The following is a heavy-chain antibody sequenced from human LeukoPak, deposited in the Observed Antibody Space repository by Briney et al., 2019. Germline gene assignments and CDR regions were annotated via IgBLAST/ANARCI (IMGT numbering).Heavy chain of an antibody. CDR3: ARRSSGPLYYYYYYMDV. CDR1: GFTFSSYS. D-gene: IGHD3-22*01. Sequence: GGSLRLSCAASGFTFSSYSMNWVRQAPGKGLEWVAFIRYDGSNQYYADSVKGRFTISRDKSKNTLYLQMNSLRAEDTAVYYCARRSSGPLYYYYYYMDVWGKGTTVTVSS. J-gene: IGHJ6*03. CDR2: IRYDGSNQ. V-gene: IGHV3-30*02.